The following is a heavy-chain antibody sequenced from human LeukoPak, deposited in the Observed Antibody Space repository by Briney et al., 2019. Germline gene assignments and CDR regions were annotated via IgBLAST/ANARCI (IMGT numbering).Heavy chain of an antibody. Sequence: KPSETLSLTCTVSGGSISSYYWSWIRRPPGKGLEWIGYIYYSGSTNYNPSLKSRVTISVGTSKNQFSLKLSSVTAADTAVYYCASGGNYYDSSGYRYWGQGTLVTVSS. D-gene: IGHD3-22*01. J-gene: IGHJ4*02. CDR1: GGSISSYY. CDR3: ASGGNYYDSSGYRY. CDR2: IYYSGST. V-gene: IGHV4-59*01.